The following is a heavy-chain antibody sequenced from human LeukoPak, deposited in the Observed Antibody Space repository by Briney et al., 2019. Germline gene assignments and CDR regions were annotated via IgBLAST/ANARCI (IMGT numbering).Heavy chain of an antibody. V-gene: IGHV3-74*01. CDR3: ARDGYSFGHDFDY. CDR1: GLTLSTYW. J-gene: IGHJ4*02. D-gene: IGHD5-18*01. CDR2: ISPDGTIT. Sequence: GGSLRLSCVASGLTLSTYWMHWVRQSPGKGPVWVSYISPDGTITSYADSVKGRFTISRDNAKNTLYLQMNSLRAEDTAVYYCARDGYSFGHDFDYWGQGTLVTVSS.